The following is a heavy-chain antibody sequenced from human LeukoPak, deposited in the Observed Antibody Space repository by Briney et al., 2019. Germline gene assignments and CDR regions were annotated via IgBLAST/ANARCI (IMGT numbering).Heavy chain of an antibody. Sequence: SETLSLTCSVSGGSISSYYWSWIRQPAGKGLEWIGRIYSSGSTNYNPSLKSRVTVSVDTSRNQFSLMLSSVTAADTAVYYCARQTPGNDAFDIWGQGTIVTVSS. CDR2: IYSSGST. J-gene: IGHJ3*02. D-gene: IGHD4-23*01. CDR1: GGSISSYY. V-gene: IGHV4-4*07. CDR3: ARQTPGNDAFDI.